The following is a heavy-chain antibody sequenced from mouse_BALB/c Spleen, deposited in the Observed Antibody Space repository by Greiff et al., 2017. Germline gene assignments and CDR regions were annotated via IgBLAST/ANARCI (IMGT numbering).Heavy chain of an antibody. CDR1: GDSITSGY. D-gene: IGHD2-2*01. J-gene: IGHJ3*01. CDR3: ARCPYGYDGAWFAY. Sequence: EVKLQESGPSLVKPSQTLSLTCSVTGDSITSGYWNWIRKFPGNKLEYMGYISYSGSTYYNPSLKSRISITRDTSKNQYYLQLNSVTTEDTATYYCARCPYGYDGAWFAYWGQGTLVTVSA. V-gene: IGHV3-8*02. CDR2: ISYSGST.